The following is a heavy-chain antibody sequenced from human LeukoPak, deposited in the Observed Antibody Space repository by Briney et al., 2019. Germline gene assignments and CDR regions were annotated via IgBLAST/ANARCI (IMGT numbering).Heavy chain of an antibody. V-gene: IGHV1-3*01. Sequence: GSSVKVSCKASGYTFTSYAMHWVRQAPGQRLEWMGWTNAGNGNTKYSQKFQGRVTMTRNTSISTAYMELSSLRSEDTAVYYCARGPLHNYYGSGSRRLDPWGQGTLVTVSS. CDR1: GYTFTSYA. CDR3: ARGPLHNYYGSGSRRLDP. CDR2: TNAGNGNT. D-gene: IGHD3-10*01. J-gene: IGHJ5*02.